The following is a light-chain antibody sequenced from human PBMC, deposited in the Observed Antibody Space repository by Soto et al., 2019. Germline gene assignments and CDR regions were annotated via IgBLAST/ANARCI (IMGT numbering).Light chain of an antibody. CDR1: QSIRCR. CDR3: PQYHMPLPVA. CDR2: KAS. J-gene: IGKJ1*01. Sequence: DFQMTQSPPLLPASIGDRVTITCGASQSIRCRIAWYQQKPGKAPKLLLSKASTLERGVPARLAGRGSGTELSLTLSSLQPEEIASYGWPQYHMPLPVAFGEGA. V-gene: IGKV1-5*03.